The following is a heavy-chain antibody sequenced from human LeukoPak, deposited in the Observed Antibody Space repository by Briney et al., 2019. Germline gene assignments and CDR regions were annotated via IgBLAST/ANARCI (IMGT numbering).Heavy chain of an antibody. J-gene: IGHJ3*02. CDR3: AREGWWPNDAFDI. CDR1: GFTFSSYA. V-gene: IGHV3-64*01. CDR2: ISSNGGST. D-gene: IGHD2-15*01. Sequence: GGSLRLSCAASGFTFSSYAMSWVRQAPGKGLEYVSAISSNGGSTYYANSVKGRFTISRDNSKNTLYLQMGSLRAEDMAVYYCAREGWWPNDAFDIWGQGTMVTVSS.